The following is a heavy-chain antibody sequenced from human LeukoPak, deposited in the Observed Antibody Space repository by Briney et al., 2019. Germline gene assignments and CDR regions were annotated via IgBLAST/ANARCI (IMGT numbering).Heavy chain of an antibody. CDR2: ISSTTGNT. Sequence: GGSLRLSCAASGFTFSSYAMNWVRQAPGKGLEWVSGISSTTGNTYYADSVKGRFTISRDNSKNTLYLQMTSLRAEDSAVHYCAKDVVLNGWDSVYWGQGTLVTVSS. J-gene: IGHJ4*02. D-gene: IGHD1-26*01. V-gene: IGHV3-23*01. CDR1: GFTFSSYA. CDR3: AKDVVLNGWDSVY.